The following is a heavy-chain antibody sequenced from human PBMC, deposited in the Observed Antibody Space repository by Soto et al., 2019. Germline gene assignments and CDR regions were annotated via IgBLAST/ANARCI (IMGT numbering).Heavy chain of an antibody. CDR2: IYYSGST. CDR1: GGSISSSSYY. D-gene: IGHD3-9*01. Sequence: QLQLQESGPGLVKPSETLSLTCTVSGGSISSSSYYWGWIRQPPGKGLEWIGSIYYSGSTYYNPSLKSRVTISVDTSKNQFSLKLSSVTAADTAVYYCARQHPRDWLLTVWGQGTLVTVSS. CDR3: ARQHPRDWLLTV. V-gene: IGHV4-39*01. J-gene: IGHJ4*02.